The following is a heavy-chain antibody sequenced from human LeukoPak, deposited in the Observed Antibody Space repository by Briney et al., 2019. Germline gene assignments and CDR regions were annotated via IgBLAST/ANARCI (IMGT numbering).Heavy chain of an antibody. Sequence: SVKVSCKASGGTFSSYAISWVRQAPGQGLEWMGGIIPIFGTANYAQKFQGRVTIATDESTSTAYMELSSLRSEDTAVYYCAREDRYYYDSSGYYQHWGQGTLVTVSS. CDR1: GGTFSSYA. J-gene: IGHJ1*01. CDR3: AREDRYYYDSSGYYQH. D-gene: IGHD3-22*01. V-gene: IGHV1-69*05. CDR2: IIPIFGTA.